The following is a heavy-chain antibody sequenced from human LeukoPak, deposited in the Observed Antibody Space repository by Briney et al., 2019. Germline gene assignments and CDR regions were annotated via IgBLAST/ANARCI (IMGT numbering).Heavy chain of an antibody. CDR3: AKEIVVVIAFDY. J-gene: IGHJ4*02. V-gene: IGHV3-23*01. D-gene: IGHD3-22*01. CDR1: GFTFSSYA. CDR2: ISGSGGNT. Sequence: AGGSLKLSCAASGFTFSSYAMSWVRQAPGKGLEWVSTISGSGGNTYYADSVKGRFTISRDNSKNTLYLQMNSLRAEDTAVYYCAKEIVVVIAFDYWGQGTLVTVSS.